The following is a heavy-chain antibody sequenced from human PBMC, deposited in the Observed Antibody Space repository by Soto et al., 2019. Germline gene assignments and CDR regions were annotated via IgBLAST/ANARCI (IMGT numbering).Heavy chain of an antibody. J-gene: IGHJ6*02. V-gene: IGHV1-69*01. Sequence: QVQLVQSGAEVKKPGSSVKVSCKASGGTFSSYAISWVRQAPGQGLEWMGGIIPIFGTANYAQKFQGRVTITADESTSTAYMELSSLRSEDTAVYYCARQGPIHDILTGYSDSGYYYYGMDVWGQGTTVTVSS. D-gene: IGHD3-9*01. CDR1: GGTFSSYA. CDR2: IIPIFGTA. CDR3: ARQGPIHDILTGYSDSGYYYYGMDV.